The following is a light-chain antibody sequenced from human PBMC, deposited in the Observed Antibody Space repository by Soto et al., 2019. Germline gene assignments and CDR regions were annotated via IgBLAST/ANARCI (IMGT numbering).Light chain of an antibody. CDR3: QQYDIWPPYT. J-gene: IGKJ2*01. Sequence: EVVMAQSPASLSAARGERVTLSCRASQNIRSSLAWYQQRPGQAPRLLIYDASTRATGIPPRFSGGGSGTEFTVTISSLQSEDFAIYYCQQYDIWPPYTLGQGTKVDI. V-gene: IGKV3-15*01. CDR2: DAS. CDR1: QNIRSS.